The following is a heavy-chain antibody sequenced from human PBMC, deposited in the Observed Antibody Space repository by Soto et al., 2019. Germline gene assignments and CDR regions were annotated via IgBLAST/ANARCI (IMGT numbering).Heavy chain of an antibody. V-gene: IGHV1-18*01. CDR3: ARDSSSERYFDY. CDR2: ISAYNGNT. Sequence: GASVKVSCKASGYTFTSYGISWVRQAPGQGLEWKGWISAYNGNTNYAQKLQGRVTITADESTSTAFMELSSLRSEDTAVYYCARDSSSERYFDYWGQGTLVTVSS. CDR1: GYTFTSYG. D-gene: IGHD6-6*01. J-gene: IGHJ4*02.